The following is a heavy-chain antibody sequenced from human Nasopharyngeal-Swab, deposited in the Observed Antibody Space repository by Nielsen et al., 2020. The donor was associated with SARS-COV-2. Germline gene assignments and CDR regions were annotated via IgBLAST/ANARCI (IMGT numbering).Heavy chain of an antibody. CDR2: INSDGSST. CDR3: AREPQLGEEDWFDP. CDR1: GFTFSSYW. D-gene: IGHD7-27*01. J-gene: IGHJ5*02. Sequence: LSLTCAASGFTFSSYWMHWVRQAPGKGLVWVSRINSDGSSTSYADSVKGRFTISRDNAKNTLYLQMNSLRAEDTAVYYCAREPQLGEEDWFDPWGQGTLVTVSS. V-gene: IGHV3-74*01.